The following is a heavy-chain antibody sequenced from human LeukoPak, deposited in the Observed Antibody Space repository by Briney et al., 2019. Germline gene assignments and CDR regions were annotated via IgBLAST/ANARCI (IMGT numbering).Heavy chain of an antibody. V-gene: IGHV3-21*06. CDR2: ITSSGSYI. D-gene: IGHD2-2*01. CDR1: GFTFSSFS. CDR3: VRGSYGDAFDI. J-gene: IGHJ3*02. Sequence: GGSLRLSCTVSGFTFSSFSMNWVRQAPGKGLEWVSSITSSGSYIYYADSMKGRFTISRANAKNSLYLQMNSLRAEDTAVYYCVRGSYGDAFDIWGQGAMVTVSS.